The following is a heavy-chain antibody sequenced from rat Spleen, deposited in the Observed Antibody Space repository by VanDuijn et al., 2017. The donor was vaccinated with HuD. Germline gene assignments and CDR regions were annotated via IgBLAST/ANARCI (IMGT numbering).Heavy chain of an antibody. CDR1: GFTFNNYW. CDR2: IIDTGGRT. J-gene: IGHJ1*01. CDR3: AKGGYNNYWYFDF. Sequence: EVQLVESGGGSVQPGRSLKLSCAASGFTFNNYWMTWIRQAPGKGLEWVASIIDTGGRTYYPDSVKGRFTVSRDNAKSTLYLQMDSLRSEDTATYYCAKGGYNNYWYFDFWGPGTMVTVSS. D-gene: IGHD1-4*01. V-gene: IGHV5-31*01.